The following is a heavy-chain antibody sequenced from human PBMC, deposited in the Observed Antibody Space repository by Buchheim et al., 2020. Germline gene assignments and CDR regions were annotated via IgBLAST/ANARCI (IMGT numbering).Heavy chain of an antibody. CDR2: ISYDGSNK. J-gene: IGHJ4*02. V-gene: IGHV3-30*04. CDR3: ARGGSYSSSRRFSY. CDR1: GFTFSSYA. Sequence: QVQLVESGGGVVQPGRSLRLSCAASGFTFSSYAMHWVRQAPGKGLEWVAVISYDGSNKYYADSVKGRFTISRANSKTTLYLQMNSLRAEDTAVYYCARGGSYSSSRRFSYWGQGTL. D-gene: IGHD6-6*01.